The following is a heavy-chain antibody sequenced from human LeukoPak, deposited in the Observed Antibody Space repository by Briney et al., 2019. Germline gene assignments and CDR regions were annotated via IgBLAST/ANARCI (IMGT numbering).Heavy chain of an antibody. CDR3: ARCHPHCSSTSCYDY. CDR2: ISSSGSTI. CDR1: GFTFSDYY. Sequence: GGSLRLSCAASGFTFSDYYMSWIRQAPGKGLEWVSYISSSGSTIYYADSVKGRFTISRDNAKNSLYLQMNSLRAEDTAVYYCARCHPHCSSTSCYDYWGQGTLVTVSS. D-gene: IGHD2-2*01. V-gene: IGHV3-11*04. J-gene: IGHJ4*02.